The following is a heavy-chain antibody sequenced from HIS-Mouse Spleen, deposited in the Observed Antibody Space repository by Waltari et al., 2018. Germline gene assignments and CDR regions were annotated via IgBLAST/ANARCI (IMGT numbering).Heavy chain of an antibody. Sequence: QVTLKESGPVLVKPTETLTLTCTVSGFSLSNARMGVSWIRPPPGKALEWLAHIFSNDEKSYSTSLKSRLTISKDTSKSQVVLTMTNMDPVDTATYYCARIRLVGATLYYFDYWGQGTLVTVSS. V-gene: IGHV2-26*01. D-gene: IGHD1-26*01. CDR2: IFSNDEK. CDR3: ARIRLVGATLYYFDY. CDR1: GFSLSNARMG. J-gene: IGHJ4*02.